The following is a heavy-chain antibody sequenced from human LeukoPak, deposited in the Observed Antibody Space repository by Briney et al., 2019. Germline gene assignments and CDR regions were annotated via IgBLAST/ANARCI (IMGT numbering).Heavy chain of an antibody. CDR3: ARDTLDCSSTSCYLYYYYYYMDV. CDR1: GFTFSDYY. J-gene: IGHJ6*03. V-gene: IGHV3-11*04. CDR2: ISSSGSTI. D-gene: IGHD2-2*01. Sequence: PGGSLRLSCAASGFTFSDYYMSWIRQAPGKGLEWVSYISSSGSTIYYADSVKGRFTISRDNAKNSLYLQMNSLRAEDTAVYYCARDTLDCSSTSCYLYYYYYYMDVWGKGTTVTVSS.